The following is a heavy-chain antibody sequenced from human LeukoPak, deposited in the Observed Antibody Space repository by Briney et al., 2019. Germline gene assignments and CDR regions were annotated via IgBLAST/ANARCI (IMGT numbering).Heavy chain of an antibody. CDR2: IYYSGST. J-gene: IGHJ4*02. Sequence: SETLSLTCTVSGGSISSYYWSWIRQPPGKGLEWIGYIYYSGSTNYNPSLKSRVTISVDTSKNQFSLKLSSVTAADTAVYYCARSGRRGYYFDYWGQGTLVTVSS. CDR1: GGSISSYY. V-gene: IGHV4-59*01. D-gene: IGHD2-15*01. CDR3: ARSGRRGYYFDY.